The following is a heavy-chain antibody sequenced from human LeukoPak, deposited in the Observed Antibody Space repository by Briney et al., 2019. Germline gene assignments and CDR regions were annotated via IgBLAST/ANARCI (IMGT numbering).Heavy chain of an antibody. V-gene: IGHV4-34*01. Sequence: SETLSLTCAVYGGSFSGYYWSWIRQPPGKGLEWIGEINHSGSTNYNPSLKGRVTISVDTSKNQFSLKLSSVTAADTAVYYCARGRRVTHFDYWGQGTLVTVSS. J-gene: IGHJ4*02. CDR1: GGSFSGYY. CDR3: ARGRRVTHFDY. CDR2: INHSGST. D-gene: IGHD2-21*02.